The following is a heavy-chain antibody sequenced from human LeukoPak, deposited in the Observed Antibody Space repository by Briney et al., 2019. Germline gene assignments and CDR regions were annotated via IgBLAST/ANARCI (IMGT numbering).Heavy chain of an antibody. CDR1: GVTFSSYA. CDR3: AKKSVAALGGDPPIDI. CDR2: ISGSGGST. V-gene: IGHV3-23*01. J-gene: IGHJ3*02. Sequence: PGGSLRLSCAASGVTFSSYAMSWVRQAPGKGLEWVSAISGSGGSTYYADSVKGRFTISRDNSKNTLYLQMNSLRAEDTAVYYRAKKSVAALGGDPPIDIWGQGTMVTVSS. D-gene: IGHD2-21*02.